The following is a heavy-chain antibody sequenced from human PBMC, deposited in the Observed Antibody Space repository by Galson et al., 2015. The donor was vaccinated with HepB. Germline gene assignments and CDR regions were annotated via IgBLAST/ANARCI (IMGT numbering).Heavy chain of an antibody. CDR2: IKQDGSEK. Sequence: SLRLSCAASGFTFSSYWMSWVRQAPGKGLEWVANIKQDGSEKYYVDSVKGRFTISRDNAKNPLYLQMNSLRAEDTAVYYCARDPRRSWTLTDVWGKGTTVTVSS. V-gene: IGHV3-7*01. CDR3: ARDPRRSWTLTDV. D-gene: IGHD1-26*01. J-gene: IGHJ6*04. CDR1: GFTFSSYW.